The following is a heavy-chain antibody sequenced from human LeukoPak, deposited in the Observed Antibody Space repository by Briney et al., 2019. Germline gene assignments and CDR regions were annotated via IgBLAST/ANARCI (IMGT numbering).Heavy chain of an antibody. Sequence: PSETLSLTCAVYGGSFSGYYWSWIRQPPGKGLEWIGEISHSGSTNYNPSLKSRVTISVDTSKNQFSLKLSSVTAADTAVYYCATRSGSYRIGYYYYYYYMDVWGKGTTVTVSS. D-gene: IGHD1-26*01. CDR2: ISHSGST. CDR3: ATRSGSYRIGYYYYYYYMDV. J-gene: IGHJ6*03. CDR1: GGSFSGYY. V-gene: IGHV4-34*01.